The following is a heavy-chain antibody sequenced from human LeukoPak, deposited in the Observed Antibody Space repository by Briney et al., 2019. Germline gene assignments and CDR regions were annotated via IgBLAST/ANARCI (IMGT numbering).Heavy chain of an antibody. D-gene: IGHD2-15*01. CDR1: GFTFSTYA. Sequence: PGGSLRLSCAASGFTFSTYAMSWVRQAPGKGLEWVSAISGSGGSIYYADSVKGRFTISRDNSKNTLYLQMNSLRAEDTAVYYCAKEGTIVVVVAATSHFDYWGQGTLVTVSS. CDR2: ISGSGGSI. J-gene: IGHJ4*02. CDR3: AKEGTIVVVVAATSHFDY. V-gene: IGHV3-23*01.